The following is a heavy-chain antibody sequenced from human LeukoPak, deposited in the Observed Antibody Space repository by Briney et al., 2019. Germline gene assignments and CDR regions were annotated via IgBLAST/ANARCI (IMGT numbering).Heavy chain of an antibody. CDR2: INWNGGST. D-gene: IGHD6-19*01. CDR3: ASGGYGGSGYYFDY. CDR1: GFTFSSYA. Sequence: PGGSLRLSCAASGFTFSSYAMHWVRQAPGKGLEWVSGINWNGGSTGYADSVKGRFTISRDNAKNSLYLQMNSLRAEDTALYYCASGGYGGSGYYFDYWGQGTLVSVSS. J-gene: IGHJ4*02. V-gene: IGHV3-20*04.